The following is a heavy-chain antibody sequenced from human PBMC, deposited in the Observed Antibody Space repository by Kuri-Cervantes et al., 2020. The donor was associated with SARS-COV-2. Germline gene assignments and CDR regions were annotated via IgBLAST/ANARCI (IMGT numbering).Heavy chain of an antibody. V-gene: IGHV3-30*14. D-gene: IGHD6-6*01. J-gene: IGHJ4*02. Sequence: GGSLRLSCAASGFTFSRSAMYWVRQAPGKGLEWVALISYDGTDEYNTASVRGRFTISRDNSKNTLYLQMNSLRAEDTAVYYCARDSGSSSIRGYFDYWGQGTLVTVSS. CDR3: ARDSGSSSIRGYFDY. CDR1: GFTFSRSA. CDR2: ISYDGTDE.